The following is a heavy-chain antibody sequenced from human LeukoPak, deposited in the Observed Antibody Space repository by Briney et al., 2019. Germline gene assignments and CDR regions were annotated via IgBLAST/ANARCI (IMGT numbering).Heavy chain of an antibody. D-gene: IGHD5-12*01. CDR1: GGTFSSYA. V-gene: IGHV1-69*13. CDR3: AIVASDAFDI. Sequence: GASVKFSCKASGGTFSSYAISWVRQAPGQGLEWMGGIIPIFGTANYAQKFQGRVTITADESTSTAYMELSSLRSEDTAVYYCAIVASDAFDIWGQGTMVTVSS. J-gene: IGHJ3*02. CDR2: IIPIFGTA.